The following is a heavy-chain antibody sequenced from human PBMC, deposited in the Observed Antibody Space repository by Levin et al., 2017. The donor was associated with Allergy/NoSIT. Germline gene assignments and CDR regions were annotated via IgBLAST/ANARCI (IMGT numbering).Heavy chain of an antibody. CDR2: IDPSDSYT. V-gene: IGHV5-10-1*01. CDR3: ARHQNRKGWFGELLKFDY. D-gene: IGHD3-10*01. CDR1: GYSFTSYW. J-gene: IGHJ4*02. Sequence: GASVKVSCKGSGYSFTSYWISWVRQMPGKGLEWMGRIDPSDSYTNYSPSFQGHVTISADKSISTAYLQWSSLKASDTAMYYCARHQNRKGWFGELLKFDYWGQGTLVTVSS.